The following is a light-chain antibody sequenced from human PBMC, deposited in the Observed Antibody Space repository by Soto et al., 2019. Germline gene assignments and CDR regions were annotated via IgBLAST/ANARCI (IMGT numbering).Light chain of an antibody. J-gene: IGKJ2*01. CDR2: AAS. V-gene: IGKV1-9*01. CDR1: QGISSY. CDR3: QQLNSYPFGYT. Sequence: DIQLTQSPSFLSASVGDRVTITCRASQGISSYLAWYQQKPGKAPKLLIYAASTLQSGVPSRFSGSGYGTEFTLTVSSLQPEDFATYFCQQLNSYPFGYTFGRGTKLEIK.